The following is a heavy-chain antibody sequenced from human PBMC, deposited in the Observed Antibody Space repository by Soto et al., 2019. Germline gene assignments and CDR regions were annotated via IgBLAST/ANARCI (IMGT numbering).Heavy chain of an antibody. V-gene: IGHV3-74*01. J-gene: IGHJ4*02. CDR1: GFTFSTYW. D-gene: IGHD2-2*01. Sequence: GGSLRLSCAVSGFTFSTYWMHWVRQAPGKGLVWVSRINTDGSITSYADSVKGRFTISRDNAKNTPYLQMNSLRAEDTAVYYCTRGTVVVPAAMFYWGQGALVTVSS. CDR3: TRGTVVVPAAMFY. CDR2: INTDGSIT.